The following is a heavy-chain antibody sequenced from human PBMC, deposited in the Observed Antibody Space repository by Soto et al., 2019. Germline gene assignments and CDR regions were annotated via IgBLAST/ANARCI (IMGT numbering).Heavy chain of an antibody. V-gene: IGHV3-33*01. CDR1: GFTFSSYG. CDR2: IWFDGSNK. J-gene: IGHJ5*02. CDR3: ARVAYSSGWSEWFDP. Sequence: LRLSCAACGFTFSSYGMHWVRQAPGKELEWVAVIWFDGSNKYYADSVKGRFTISRDNSKNTLYLQMNSLRAEDTAVYYCARVAYSSGWSEWFDPWGQGTLVTVSS. D-gene: IGHD6-19*01.